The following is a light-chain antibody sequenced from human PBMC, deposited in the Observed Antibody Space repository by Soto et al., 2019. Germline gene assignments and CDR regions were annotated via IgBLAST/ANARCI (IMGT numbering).Light chain of an antibody. J-gene: IGKJ1*01. CDR2: DAS. CDR1: QEITIY. CDR3: LQYDNVPWT. V-gene: IGKV1-33*01. Sequence: DIQMTQSPSSLSASVGVRVTITCLASQEITIYLNWYQQKPGKAPKLLISDASNLETGVPSRFSGSGSGTHFAFTISSLQPEDIATYYCLQYDNVPWTFGEGTKVDIK.